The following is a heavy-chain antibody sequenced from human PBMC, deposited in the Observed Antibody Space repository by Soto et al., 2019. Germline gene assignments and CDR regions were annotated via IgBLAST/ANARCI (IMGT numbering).Heavy chain of an antibody. J-gene: IGHJ3*02. Sequence: QVQLVQSGAEVKKPGSSVKVSCKASGGTFSSYAISWVRQAPGQGLEWMGGIIPIFGTANYAQKFQGRVTITADESTSTAYIELSSLRSEDTAVYYCARNGDYDFWSGYPKNAFDIWGQGTMFTVSS. CDR2: IIPIFGTA. V-gene: IGHV1-69*01. CDR3: ARNGDYDFWSGYPKNAFDI. CDR1: GGTFSSYA. D-gene: IGHD3-3*01.